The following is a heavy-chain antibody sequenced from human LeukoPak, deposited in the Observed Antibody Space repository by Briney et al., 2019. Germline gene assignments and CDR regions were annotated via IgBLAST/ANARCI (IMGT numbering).Heavy chain of an antibody. V-gene: IGHV3-48*01. Sequence: GGSLRLSCAASGFTFSSYSMNWVRQAPGKGLEWVSYISSSSSTIYYADSVKGRFTISRDNAKNSLYLQMNSLRAEDTAVYYCAKGGEVGASSLPCDYWGQGTLVTVSS. J-gene: IGHJ4*02. CDR1: GFTFSSYS. D-gene: IGHD1-26*01. CDR3: AKGGEVGASSLPCDY. CDR2: ISSSSSTI.